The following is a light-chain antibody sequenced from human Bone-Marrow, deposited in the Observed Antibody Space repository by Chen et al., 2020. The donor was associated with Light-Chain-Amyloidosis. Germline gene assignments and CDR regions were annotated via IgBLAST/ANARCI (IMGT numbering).Light chain of an antibody. CDR1: NIGSTS. V-gene: IGLV3-21*02. CDR2: DDN. CDR3: QVWDRSSDRPV. J-gene: IGLJ3*02. Sequence: SYVLTQPSSVSVAPGQTATIACGGNNIGSTSVHWYQQTPGQAPLLVDYDDNDRPSGIPDRLSGSNSGNAATLTISRVEAGDEADYYCQVWDRSSDRPVFGGGTKLTVL.